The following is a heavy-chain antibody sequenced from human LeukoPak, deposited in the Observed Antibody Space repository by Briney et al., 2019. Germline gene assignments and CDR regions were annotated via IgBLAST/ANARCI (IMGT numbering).Heavy chain of an antibody. J-gene: IGHJ4*02. V-gene: IGHV3-23*01. CDR1: GFIFSSYG. CDR3: ARQSPSQGTDY. CDR2: ISGGGT. Sequence: GGSLRLSCTASGFIFSSYGMSWVRRAPGKGLERVSAISGGGTYYADSVKGRFTISRDNSKNTLYLQMNSLRVEDTAVYYCARQSPSQGTDYWGQGTLVTVSS.